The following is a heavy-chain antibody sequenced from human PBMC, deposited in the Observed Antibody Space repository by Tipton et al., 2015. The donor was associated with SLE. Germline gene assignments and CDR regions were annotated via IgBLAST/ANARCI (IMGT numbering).Heavy chain of an antibody. CDR1: GGSISSGGYY. CDR2: IYTSGST. D-gene: IGHD5-12*01. V-gene: IGHV4-61*09. J-gene: IGHJ5*02. CDR3: AREGGDIVATNWFDP. Sequence: TLSLTCTVSGGSISSGGYYWSWIRQPAGKGLELIGHIYTSGSTNYYPSLKSRVTISVDTSKNQFSLKLSSVTAADTAVYYCAREGGDIVATNWFDPWGQGTLVTVSS.